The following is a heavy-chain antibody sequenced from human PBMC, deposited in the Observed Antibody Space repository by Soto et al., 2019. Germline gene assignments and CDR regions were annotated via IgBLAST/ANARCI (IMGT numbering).Heavy chain of an antibody. J-gene: IGHJ4*02. Sequence: SVKVSCKASGFAFTSSAVQWVRQARGQRLEWIGWIVVGSGNTNYAQKFQERVTITRDMSTSTAYMELSSLRSEDTAVYYCAADARSSYYDFWSGSMSHFDYWGQGTLVTVSS. CDR2: IVVGSGNT. CDR3: AADARSSYYDFWSGSMSHFDY. CDR1: GFAFTSSA. D-gene: IGHD3-3*01. V-gene: IGHV1-58*01.